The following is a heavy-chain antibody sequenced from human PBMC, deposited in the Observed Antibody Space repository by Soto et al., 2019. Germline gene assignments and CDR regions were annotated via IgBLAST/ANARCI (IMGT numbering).Heavy chain of an antibody. V-gene: IGHV1-24*01. D-gene: IGHD2-21*02. CDR2: LDYEEGER. CDR1: GSTLSGLP. CDR3: AAGVTTFDY. Sequence: ASVRVSCKVSGSTLSGLPMHWVRQAPGKGLEWMGSLDYEEGERNFAHRFQDRVTVTEDTSTDTAYMVLSSLTSDDTAVYYCAAGVTTFDYWGQGTLVTVSS. J-gene: IGHJ4*02.